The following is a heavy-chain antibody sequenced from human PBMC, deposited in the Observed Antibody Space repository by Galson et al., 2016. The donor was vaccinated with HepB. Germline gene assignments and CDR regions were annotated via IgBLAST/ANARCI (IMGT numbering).Heavy chain of an antibody. D-gene: IGHD6-6*01. Sequence: SLRLSCAASGFSFNTYDIHWVRQAPGKGLEWVAVISYDGSNKFFADSVKGRFTISRDNSKNTLYLQMNSLKTEDTAVYHCARDGVGRGAFADRPSYYFDSWGQGTLVTVSS. CDR2: ISYDGSNK. CDR3: ARDGVGRGAFADRPSYYFDS. CDR1: GFSFNTYD. V-gene: IGHV3-30*03. J-gene: IGHJ4*02.